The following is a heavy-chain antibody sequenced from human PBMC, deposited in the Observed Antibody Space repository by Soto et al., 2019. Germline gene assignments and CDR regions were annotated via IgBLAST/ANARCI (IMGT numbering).Heavy chain of an antibody. D-gene: IGHD1-26*01. J-gene: IGHJ6*02. V-gene: IGHV3-23*01. CDR2: ISSSGGST. Sequence: LRLSCPAAGFTCISYAMSWVRQDPGKGLEWVSTISSSGGSTYYADSVKGRFTISRDNSKNTLYLQMNSLRAEDTAVYYCAKERWEGYSMDVWGQGTTVSVSS. CDR1: GFTCISYA. CDR3: AKERWEGYSMDV.